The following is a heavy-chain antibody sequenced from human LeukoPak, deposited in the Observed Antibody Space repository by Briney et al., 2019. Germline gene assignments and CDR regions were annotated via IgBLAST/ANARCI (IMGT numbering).Heavy chain of an antibody. CDR3: ARVKNGQWLVPVAFDI. D-gene: IGHD6-19*01. CDR1: GFTFSSYW. CDR2: IKQDGSEK. Sequence: GGSLRLSCAASGFTFSSYWMSWVRQAPGKGLEWVANIKQDGSEKYYVDSVKGRFTISRDNAKNSLYLQMNSLRAEDTAVYYCARVKNGQWLVPVAFDIWGQGTMVTVSS. J-gene: IGHJ3*02. V-gene: IGHV3-7*01.